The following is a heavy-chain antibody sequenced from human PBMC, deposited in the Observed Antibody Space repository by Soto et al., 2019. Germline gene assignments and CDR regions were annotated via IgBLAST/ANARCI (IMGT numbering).Heavy chain of an antibody. J-gene: IGHJ4*02. V-gene: IGHV4-31*03. D-gene: IGHD6-13*01. CDR3: ARARRYSSSWYYFDS. Sequence: LSLPCTVSGGSISSGDYYWSWIRQHPGKGLEWIGYIYYSGSNSYDPSLKSRLTISVDTSKNQFSLKLTSVTAAETAVYYCARARRYSSSWYYFDSWGQGTLVTGSS. CDR1: GGSISSGDYY. CDR2: IYYSGSN.